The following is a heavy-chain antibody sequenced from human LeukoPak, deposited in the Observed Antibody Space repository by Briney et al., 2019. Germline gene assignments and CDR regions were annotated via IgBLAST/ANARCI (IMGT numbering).Heavy chain of an antibody. V-gene: IGHV3-48*01. Sequence: TGGSLRLTCAVSGFPFKSYAMSWVRQAPGKGLEWISYISSGVTTEYYADSVKGRFTISRDDAKNSLYLQMDSLRAEDTAVYYCARFNLGWLDPWGQGALVTVSS. CDR2: ISSGVTTE. D-gene: IGHD1-20*01. CDR1: GFPFKSYA. J-gene: IGHJ5*02. CDR3: ARFNLGWLDP.